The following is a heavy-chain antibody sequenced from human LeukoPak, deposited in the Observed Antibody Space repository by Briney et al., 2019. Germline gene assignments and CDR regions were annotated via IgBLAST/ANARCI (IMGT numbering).Heavy chain of an antibody. CDR1: GFTFSSYG. D-gene: IGHD6-19*01. Sequence: GGSLRLSCAASGFTFSSYGMHWVRQAPGKGLEWVAVISYDGSNKYYADSVKGRFTISRDNSKNTLYLQTNSLRAEDTAVYYCAREVAGADGSWFDPWGQGTLVTVSS. V-gene: IGHV3-30*03. CDR2: ISYDGSNK. J-gene: IGHJ5*02. CDR3: AREVAGADGSWFDP.